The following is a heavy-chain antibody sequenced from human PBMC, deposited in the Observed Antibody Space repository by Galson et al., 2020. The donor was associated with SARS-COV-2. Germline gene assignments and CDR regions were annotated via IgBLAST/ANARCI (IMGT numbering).Heavy chain of an antibody. D-gene: IGHD1-26*01. Sequence: GGSLRLSCAASGFSFSNAWMNWVRQAPGKGLEWVARIQSKIDGGTIEYAAPVKGRFTISRDDSLNTLYLQMNSLKTEDTAVYYCTTDLWEPGSFDIWGQGTMVTVSS. CDR3: TTDLWEPGSFDI. J-gene: IGHJ3*02. CDR2: IQSKIDGGTI. CDR1: GFSFSNAW. V-gene: IGHV3-15*07.